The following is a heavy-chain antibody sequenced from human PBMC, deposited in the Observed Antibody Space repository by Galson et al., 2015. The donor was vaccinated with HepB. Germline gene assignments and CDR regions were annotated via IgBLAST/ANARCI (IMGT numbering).Heavy chain of an antibody. V-gene: IGHV3-30*02. CDR1: GFTFSSYG. CDR2: IRYDGSNK. Sequence: SLRLSCAASGFTFSSYGMHWVRQAPGKGLEWVAFIRYDGSNKYYADSVKGRFTISRDNSKNTLYLQMNSLRAEDTAVYYCANLRYFDWLFPHDEYFQHWGQGTLVTVSS. D-gene: IGHD3-9*01. J-gene: IGHJ1*01. CDR3: ANLRYFDWLFPHDEYFQH.